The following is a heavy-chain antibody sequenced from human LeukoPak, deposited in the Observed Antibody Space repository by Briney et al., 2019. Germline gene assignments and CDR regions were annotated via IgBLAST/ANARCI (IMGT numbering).Heavy chain of an antibody. J-gene: IGHJ5*02. CDR3: ATVRVRLNSKVEWFDP. CDR1: GYTLTELS. CDR2: FDPEDGET. D-gene: IGHD4-23*01. V-gene: IGHV1-24*01. Sequence: ASVKVSCKVSGYTLTELSMHWVRQAPGKGLEWVGGFDPEDGETIYAQKFQGRVTMTEDTSTDTAYMELSSLRSEDTAVYYCATVRVRLNSKVEWFDPWGQGTLVTVSS.